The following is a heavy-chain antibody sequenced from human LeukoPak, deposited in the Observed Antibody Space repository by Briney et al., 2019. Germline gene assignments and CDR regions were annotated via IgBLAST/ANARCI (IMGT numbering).Heavy chain of an antibody. D-gene: IGHD5-12*01. CDR2: INPNSGGT. J-gene: IGHJ4*02. Sequence: ASVKVSCKASGYTFTGYYMHWVRQAPGQGLEWMGWINPNSGGTNYAQKFQGRVTMTRDTSISTAYMELSRLRSDDTAVYYYAIYSGYDLGWFDYWGQGTLVTVSS. V-gene: IGHV1-2*02. CDR3: AIYSGYDLGWFDY. CDR1: GYTFTGYY.